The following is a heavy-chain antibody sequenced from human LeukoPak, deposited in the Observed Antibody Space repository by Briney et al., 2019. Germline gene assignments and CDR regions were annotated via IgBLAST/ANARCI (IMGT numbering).Heavy chain of an antibody. V-gene: IGHV3-30-3*01. CDR1: GFTFSSYA. D-gene: IGHD5-12*01. Sequence: PGGSLRLSCAASGFTFSSYAMHWVRQAPGKGLEWVAVISYDGSNKYYADSVKGRFTISRDNSKDTLYLQMNSLRAEDTAVYYCAKVPVPRWLHVDFDYWGQGTLVTVSS. CDR3: AKVPVPRWLHVDFDY. CDR2: ISYDGSNK. J-gene: IGHJ4*02.